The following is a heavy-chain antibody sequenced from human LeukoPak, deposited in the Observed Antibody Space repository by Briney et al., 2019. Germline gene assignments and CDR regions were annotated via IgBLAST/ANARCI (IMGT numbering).Heavy chain of an antibody. D-gene: IGHD3-10*01. V-gene: IGHV6-1*01. CDR2: TYYRSKWYN. CDR1: GDSFSRNTSA. Sequence: SQTLSLTCAISGDSFSRNTSAWNWIRQSPSRGLEWLGRTYYRSKWYNDYAVSVRGRITINPDTSRNHFSLQLNSVTPEDTAVYYCVRGYSYAIWGQGTLVTVSS. CDR3: VRGYSYAI. J-gene: IGHJ3*02.